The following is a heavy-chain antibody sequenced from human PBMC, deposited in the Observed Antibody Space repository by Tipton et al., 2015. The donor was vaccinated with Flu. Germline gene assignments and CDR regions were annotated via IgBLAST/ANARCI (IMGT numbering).Heavy chain of an antibody. Sequence: TLSLTCTVSGGSISSSSYYWGWIRQPPGKGLEWIGSIYYSGSTYYNPSLKSRVTISVDTSKNQFSLKLSSVTAADTAVYYCAREAHGSGSYEFWFDPWGQGTLVTVSS. J-gene: IGHJ5*02. D-gene: IGHD3-10*01. CDR2: IYYSGST. CDR1: GGSISSSSYY. V-gene: IGHV4-39*07. CDR3: AREAHGSGSYEFWFDP.